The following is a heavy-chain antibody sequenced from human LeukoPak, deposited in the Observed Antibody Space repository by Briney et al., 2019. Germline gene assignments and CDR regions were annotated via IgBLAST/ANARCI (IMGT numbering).Heavy chain of an antibody. J-gene: IGHJ4*02. CDR2: IYYSGST. V-gene: IGHV4-39*01. D-gene: IGHD3-9*01. CDR3: ARAYYDILTGYYGLGYFDY. CDR1: GGSISSSSYY. Sequence: SETLSLTCTVSGGSISSSSYYWGWIRQPPGKGLEWIGSIYYSGSTYYNPSLKSRVTISVDTSKNQFSLKLSSVTAAETAVYYCARAYYDILTGYYGLGYFDYWGQGTLVTVSS.